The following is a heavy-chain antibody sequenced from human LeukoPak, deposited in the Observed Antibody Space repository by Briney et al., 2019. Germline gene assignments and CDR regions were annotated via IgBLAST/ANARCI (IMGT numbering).Heavy chain of an antibody. CDR1: GFTFSSYA. CDR2: ISGSAART. CDR3: ATYRQVLLPFES. Sequence: GGSLRLSCAASGFTFSSYAMSWVRQAPGRGLEWVSAISGSAARTFYADSVKGQFTISRDNSKSTLSLQMNSLRAEDTAIYYCATYRQVLLPFESWGQGTLVTVSS. J-gene: IGHJ4*02. V-gene: IGHV3-23*01. D-gene: IGHD2-8*02.